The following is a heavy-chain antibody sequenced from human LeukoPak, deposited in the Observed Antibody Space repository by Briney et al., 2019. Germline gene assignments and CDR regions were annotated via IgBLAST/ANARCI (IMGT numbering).Heavy chain of an antibody. V-gene: IGHV4-39*01. D-gene: IGHD2-2*01. CDR2: IYYSGST. J-gene: IGHJ3*02. Sequence: SETLSLTCTVSGGSISSSSYYWGWIRQPPGKGLEWIGSIYYSGSTYYNPSLKSRVTISVDTSKNQFSLKLSSVTAADTAVYYCSGPGGYQPNSLDAFDIWGQGAMVTVSS. CDR1: GGSISSSSYY. CDR3: SGPGGYQPNSLDAFDI.